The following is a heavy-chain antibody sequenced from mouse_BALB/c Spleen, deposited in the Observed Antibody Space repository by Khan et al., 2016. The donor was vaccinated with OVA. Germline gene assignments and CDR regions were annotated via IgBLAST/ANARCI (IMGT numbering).Heavy chain of an antibody. V-gene: IGHV5-9-1*01. CDR1: GFTFSRYV. J-gene: IGHJ3*01. D-gene: IGHD2-4*01. CDR3: ATLGDYDYDRGAGFAY. CDR2: ITSSGSYT. Sequence: EVELVESGGGLVKPGGSLKLSCAAAGFTFSRYVMSWVRQTPEKRLEWVATITSSGSYTYYPDSVKGRFTISRDNAKNTLYLQMSSLRSEDTAMYYCATLGDYDYDRGAGFAYWGQGTLVTVSA.